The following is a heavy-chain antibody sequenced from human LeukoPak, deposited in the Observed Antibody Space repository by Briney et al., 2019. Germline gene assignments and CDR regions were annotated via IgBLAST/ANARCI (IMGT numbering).Heavy chain of an antibody. CDR1: GGSFSGYY. J-gene: IGHJ6*03. D-gene: IGHD5-18*01. Sequence: SETLSLTCAVYGGSFSGYYWSWIRQPPGKGLEWIGEINHSGSTNYNPSLKSRITISVDTSKNQFSLKLSSVTAADTAVYYCARDSDTAMVSGYYYYYMDVWGKGTTVTVSS. CDR2: INHSGST. CDR3: ARDSDTAMVSGYYYYYMDV. V-gene: IGHV4-34*01.